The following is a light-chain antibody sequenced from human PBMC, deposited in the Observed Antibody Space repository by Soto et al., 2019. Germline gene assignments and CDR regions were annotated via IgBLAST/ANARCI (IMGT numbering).Light chain of an antibody. Sequence: IQLTQSPSFLSASVLYRVTITFLSSQGISSYLSWYQQKPGKAPKLLIYAASTLQSGVPSRFSGSGSGTEFTLTISSLQPEDFATYYCQQLNSYPITFGQGTRLEIK. CDR2: AAS. V-gene: IGKV1-9*01. CDR3: QQLNSYPIT. CDR1: QGISSY. J-gene: IGKJ5*01.